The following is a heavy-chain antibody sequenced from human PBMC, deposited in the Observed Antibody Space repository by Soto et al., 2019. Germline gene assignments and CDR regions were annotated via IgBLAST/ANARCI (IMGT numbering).Heavy chain of an antibody. CDR3: ASSYYDFWSGYYMYSGMDV. CDR2: MNPNSGNT. CDR1: GYTFTSYD. D-gene: IGHD3-3*01. V-gene: IGHV1-8*01. J-gene: IGHJ6*02. Sequence: QVQLVQSGAEVKKPGASVKVSCKASGYTFTSYDINWVRQATGQGLEWMGWMNPNSGNTGYAQKFQGRVTMTRNTSISTAYMELSSLRSEDTAVYYCASSYYDFWSGYYMYSGMDVWGQGTTVTVSS.